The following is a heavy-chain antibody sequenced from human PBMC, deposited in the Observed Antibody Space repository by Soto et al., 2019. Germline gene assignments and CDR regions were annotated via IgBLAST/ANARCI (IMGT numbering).Heavy chain of an antibody. J-gene: IGHJ5*02. CDR2: ISGGGQST. D-gene: IGHD6-13*01. V-gene: IGHV3-23*01. Sequence: EVQLLESGGGLVQPGGSLRLSCAASGVTFSFYAMSWVRQAPGKGLEWVSDISGGGQSTYYADSVKGRFTISRDNSRNTLYLQMNSLRAEDTAVYYCAKGDSNSWSVFDPWGQGTLVTVSS. CDR1: GVTFSFYA. CDR3: AKGDSNSWSVFDP.